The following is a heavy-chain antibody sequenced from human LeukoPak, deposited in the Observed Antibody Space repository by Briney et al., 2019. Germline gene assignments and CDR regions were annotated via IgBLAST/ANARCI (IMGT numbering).Heavy chain of an antibody. J-gene: IGHJ4*02. CDR2: INPNSGGT. V-gene: IGHV1-2*02. CDR3: ARESEEVGATDY. D-gene: IGHD1-26*01. CDR1: GYTFTGYY. Sequence: ASVKVSCKASGYTFTGYYMHWVRQAPGQGLEWMGWINPNSGGTNYAQKFQGRVTMTRDTSISTAYMELSRLRSDDTAVYYCARESEEVGATDYWGQGTLVTASS.